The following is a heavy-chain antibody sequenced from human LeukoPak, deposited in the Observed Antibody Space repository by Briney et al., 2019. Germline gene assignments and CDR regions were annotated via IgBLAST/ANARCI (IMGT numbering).Heavy chain of an antibody. D-gene: IGHD6-13*01. J-gene: IGHJ6*02. Sequence: SETLSLTCTVSGGSISSYYWSWIRQPAGKGLEWIGRIYTGGSTNYNPSLKSRVTMSVDTSKNQFSLELSSVTAADTAVYYCARVSRWTMYSSSWYPLDYYYGMDVWGQGTTVTVSS. CDR3: ARVSRWTMYSSSWYPLDYYYGMDV. CDR1: GGSISSYY. CDR2: IYTGGST. V-gene: IGHV4-4*07.